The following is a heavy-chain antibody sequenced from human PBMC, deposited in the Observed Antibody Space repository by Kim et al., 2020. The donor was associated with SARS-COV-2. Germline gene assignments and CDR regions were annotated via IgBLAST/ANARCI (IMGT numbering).Heavy chain of an antibody. CDR3: ARVDSTYNWFDP. CDR2: IYYSGST. Sequence: SETLSPTCTVSGGSISSSSYYWGWIRQPPGKGLEWIGSIYYSGSTYYNPSLKSRVTISVDTSKNQFSLKLSSVTAADTAVYYCARVDSTYNWFDPWGQGTLVTVSS. J-gene: IGHJ5*02. D-gene: IGHD2-2*03. CDR1: GGSISSSSYY. V-gene: IGHV4-39*07.